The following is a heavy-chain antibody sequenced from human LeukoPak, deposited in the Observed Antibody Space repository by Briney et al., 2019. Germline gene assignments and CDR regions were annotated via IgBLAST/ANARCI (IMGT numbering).Heavy chain of an antibody. CDR1: GYTFTNYY. CDR2: INPSGGST. Sequence: ASVKVSCKASGYTFTNYYMHWVRQAPGQGLEWMGIINPSGGSTSYARKFQGRVTMTRDTSTSTVSMELSSLRSEDTAVYYCAREAVAGTTYFDYWGQGTLVTVSS. J-gene: IGHJ4*02. D-gene: IGHD6-19*01. V-gene: IGHV1-46*01. CDR3: AREAVAGTTYFDY.